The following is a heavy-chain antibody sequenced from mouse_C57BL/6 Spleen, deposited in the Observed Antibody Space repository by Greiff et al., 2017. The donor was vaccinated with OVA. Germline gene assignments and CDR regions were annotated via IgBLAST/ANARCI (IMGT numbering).Heavy chain of an antibody. CDR1: GFSFTSYA. D-gene: IGHD1-1*01. CDR3: ARKDYGSSYVWYFDV. Sequence: VKLMESGPGLVAPSQSLSITCTVSGFSFTSYAISWVRQPPGKGLEWLGVLWTGGGTNYNSALISRLSISKDNSKSQVFLKMNSLQTDDTARDYCARKDYGSSYVWYFDVWGTGTTVTVSS. V-gene: IGHV2-9-1*01. CDR2: LWTGGGT. J-gene: IGHJ1*03.